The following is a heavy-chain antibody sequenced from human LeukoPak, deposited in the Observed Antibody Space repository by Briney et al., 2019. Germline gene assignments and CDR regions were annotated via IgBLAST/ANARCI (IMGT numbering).Heavy chain of an antibody. CDR1: GYSFTSYW. Sequence: GESLKISCTGSGYSFTSYWIGCVRQMPGKSLEWMGIIYPGDSETRYSPSFQGQVTISADKSISTAYLQWSSLKASDTAIYYCARRAVAAADYWGQGTLVTVSS. CDR2: IYPGDSET. J-gene: IGHJ4*02. V-gene: IGHV5-51*01. D-gene: IGHD6-13*01. CDR3: ARRAVAAADY.